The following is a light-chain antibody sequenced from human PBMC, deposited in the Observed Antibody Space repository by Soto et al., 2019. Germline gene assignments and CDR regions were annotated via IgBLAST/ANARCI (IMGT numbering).Light chain of an antibody. Sequence: QSVLTQPPSASGTPGQRVTISCSGSSSNIGTYSVSWYQHFPGTAPRLLIYSDNQRPSRVPDRFSASKSGASASLAISGLQSEDEADFYCAAWDDSLNGCVFGTGTKLTVL. V-gene: IGLV1-44*01. J-gene: IGLJ1*01. CDR2: SDN. CDR3: AAWDDSLNGCV. CDR1: SSNIGTYS.